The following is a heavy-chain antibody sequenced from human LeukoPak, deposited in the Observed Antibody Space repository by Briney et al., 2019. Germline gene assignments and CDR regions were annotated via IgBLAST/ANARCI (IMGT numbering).Heavy chain of an antibody. CDR1: GFTFSSHW. CDR2: IKQDGSET. J-gene: IGHJ3*02. CDR3: ARVGPRAFDI. D-gene: IGHD1-26*01. V-gene: IGHV3-7*02. Sequence: QTGGSLRLSCAASGFTFSSHWMRWVRQGLGKGLEWVANIKQDGSETYYVDSVKGRFTISRDNSKNTLYMQMNSLRAEDTAVYYCARVGPRAFDIWGQGTMVTVSS.